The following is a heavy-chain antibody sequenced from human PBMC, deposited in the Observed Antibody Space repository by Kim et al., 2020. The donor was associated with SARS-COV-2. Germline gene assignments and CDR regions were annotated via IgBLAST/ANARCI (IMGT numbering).Heavy chain of an antibody. D-gene: IGHD6-6*01. CDR1: GFTFSSYA. V-gene: IGHV3-23*03. Sequence: GGSLRLSRAASGFTFSSYAMSWVRQAPGKGLEWVSVIYSGGSSTYYADSVKGRFTISRDNSKNTLYLQMNSLRAEDTAVYYCAKDSWEGSSSPLYYFDYWGQGTLVTVSS. CDR2: IYSGGSST. CDR3: AKDSWEGSSSPLYYFDY. J-gene: IGHJ4*02.